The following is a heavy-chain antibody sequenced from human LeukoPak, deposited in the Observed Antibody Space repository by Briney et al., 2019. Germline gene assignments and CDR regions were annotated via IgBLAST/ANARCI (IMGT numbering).Heavy chain of an antibody. CDR1: GFTFTSSA. D-gene: IGHD1-26*01. CDR3: AAKAGSAKGSYYFFHFDY. CDR2: IVVDSGNT. Sequence: ASVKVSCKASGFTFTSSAMQWVRQARGQRLEWIGWIVVDSGNTNYAQKFQERVTITRDMSTSTAYMELSSLRSEDTAVYYCAAKAGSAKGSYYFFHFDYWGQGTLVTVSS. J-gene: IGHJ4*02. V-gene: IGHV1-58*02.